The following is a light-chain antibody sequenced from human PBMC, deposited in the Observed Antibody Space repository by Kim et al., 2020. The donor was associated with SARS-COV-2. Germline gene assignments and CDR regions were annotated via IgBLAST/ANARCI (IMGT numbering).Light chain of an antibody. CDR1: LSVSTN. CDR2: GAS. V-gene: IGKV3-15*01. Sequence: SLQGKASLSPRAPLSVSTNSACYHHRPGHAPPLLIYGASPTAPGIPARFSGSVSGTEFTLTISSLHSEDFSQYYCQKYNNWPPWTFVQGTKVDIK. CDR3: QKYNNWPPWT. J-gene: IGKJ1*01.